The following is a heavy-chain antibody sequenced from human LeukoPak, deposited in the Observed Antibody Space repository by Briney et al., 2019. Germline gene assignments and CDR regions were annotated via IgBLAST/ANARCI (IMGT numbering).Heavy chain of an antibody. J-gene: IGHJ3*02. CDR1: GGSFSGYY. V-gene: IGHV4-4*09. CDR3: ARRYDILRADAFDI. Sequence: SETLSLTCAVYGGSFSGYYWSWIRQPPGKGLEWIGYIYTSGSTNYNPSLKSRVTISVDTSKNQFSLKLSSVTAADTAVYYCARRYDILRADAFDIWGQGTMVTVSS. CDR2: IYTSGST. D-gene: IGHD3-9*01.